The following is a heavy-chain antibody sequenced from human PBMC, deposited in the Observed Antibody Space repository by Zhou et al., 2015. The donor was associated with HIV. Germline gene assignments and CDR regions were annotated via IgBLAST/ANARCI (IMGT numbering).Heavy chain of an antibody. Sequence: QVQLVQSGAELKKPGASVRVSCQASGYIFTNYDFIWVRQGTGQGLEWMGWMSPTSGNTGFAPKFRGRVTMTRDTSTNTAYMEVSSLRSEDTAVYYCAREGWGSWYFDLWGRGALVSVSS. CDR2: MSPTSGNT. J-gene: IGHJ2*01. D-gene: IGHD7-27*01. CDR1: GYIFTNYD. CDR3: AREGWGSWYFDL. V-gene: IGHV1-8*01.